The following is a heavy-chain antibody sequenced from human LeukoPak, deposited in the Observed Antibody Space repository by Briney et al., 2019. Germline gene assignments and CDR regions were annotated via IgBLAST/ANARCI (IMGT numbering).Heavy chain of an antibody. D-gene: IGHD3-22*01. CDR1: GFTVSSNY. CDR2: IYSGGST. CDR3: ASHYYDRGLRGLVAYNWFDP. Sequence: GGSLRLSCAASGFTVSSNYMSWVRQAPGKGLEWVSVIYSGGSTYYADSVKGRFTISRDNSKNALYLQMNSLRAEDTAVYYCASHYYDRGLRGLVAYNWFDPWGQGTLVTVSS. V-gene: IGHV3-53*01. J-gene: IGHJ5*02.